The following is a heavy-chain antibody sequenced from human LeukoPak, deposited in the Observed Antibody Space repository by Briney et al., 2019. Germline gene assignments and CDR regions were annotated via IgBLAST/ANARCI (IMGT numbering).Heavy chain of an antibody. CDR2: IYPGDSDT. Sequence: GGSLKISCKGSGYSFTTYWIGWVRQMPGKGLEWMGIIYPGDSDTRYSPSFQGQVTISADKSSSTAYLQWSSLKASDTAMYFCARRGWSSTSCSDYWGQGTLVTVSS. V-gene: IGHV5-51*01. CDR3: ARRGWSSTSCSDY. J-gene: IGHJ4*02. D-gene: IGHD2-2*01. CDR1: GYSFTTYW.